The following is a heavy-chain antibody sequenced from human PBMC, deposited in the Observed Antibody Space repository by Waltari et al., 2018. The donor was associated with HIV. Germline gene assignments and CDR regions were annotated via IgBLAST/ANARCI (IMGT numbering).Heavy chain of an antibody. CDR3: AKDMLSSSGVDY. J-gene: IGHJ4*02. CDR1: GFTFSTYA. Sequence: EVQLLESGGGLVQPGGSLRLSCAASGFTFSTYAMSWVRQAPGKGLEWVSVISGSGGSTKYADSVKGRFTISRDNPKNTLYLQMNSLRAEDTAVYYCAKDMLSSSGVDYWGQGTLVTVSS. D-gene: IGHD6-19*01. V-gene: IGHV3-23*01. CDR2: ISGSGGST.